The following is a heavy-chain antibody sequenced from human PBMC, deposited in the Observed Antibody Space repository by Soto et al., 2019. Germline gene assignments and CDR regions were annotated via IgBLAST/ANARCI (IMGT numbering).Heavy chain of an antibody. CDR1: GASVRSDGYY. CDR3: ARWADSGDYRGDDY. Sequence: VQLQESGPGLVKPSQTLSLTCTVSGASVRSDGYYWSWIRHHPGKGLEWIGYIYFTVTAYYNPSLESRALISVDRSKNQFYLRLTSVNAADTAVYSCARWADSGDYRGDDYLGQGTLVTVSS. V-gene: IGHV4-31*03. J-gene: IGHJ4*02. CDR2: IYFTVTA. D-gene: IGHD4-17*01.